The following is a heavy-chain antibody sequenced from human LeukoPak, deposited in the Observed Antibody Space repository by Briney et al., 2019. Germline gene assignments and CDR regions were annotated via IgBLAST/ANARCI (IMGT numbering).Heavy chain of an antibody. D-gene: IGHD3-10*02. J-gene: IGHJ6*04. CDR2: INWNGGST. V-gene: IGHV3-20*04. CDR3: AELGITMIGGV. CDR1: GFMFDDYG. Sequence: PGGSLRLSCAASGFMFDDYGLSWVRQAPGKGLEWVSSINWNGGSTGYADSVKGRFTISRDNAKNSLYLQMNSLRAEDTAVYYCAELGITMIGGVWGKGTTVTISS.